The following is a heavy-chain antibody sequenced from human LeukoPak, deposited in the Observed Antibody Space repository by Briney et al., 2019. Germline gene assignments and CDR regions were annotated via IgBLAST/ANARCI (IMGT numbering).Heavy chain of an antibody. D-gene: IGHD2-15*01. CDR3: ASGGRVDYYYYYMDV. V-gene: IGHV3-11*04. Sequence: GGSLRLSCAASGFTFSDYYMSWIRQAPGKGLEWVSYISSSGSTIYYADSVKGRFTISRDNAKNSLYLQMNSLRAEDTAVYYCASGGRVDYYYYYMDVWGKGTTVTVSS. J-gene: IGHJ6*03. CDR1: GFTFSDYY. CDR2: ISSSGSTI.